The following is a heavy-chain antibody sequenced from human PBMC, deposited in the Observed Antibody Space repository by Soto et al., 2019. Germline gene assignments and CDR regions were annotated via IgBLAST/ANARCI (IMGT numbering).Heavy chain of an antibody. D-gene: IGHD4-4*01. V-gene: IGHV1-46*01. Sequence: ASVKVSCKASGYSFTNFHIHWVRQAPGQGLEWMGMIDPSGGITRDAQRLQGRITMTRDASTSTVYMELRSLTSEDTAVYYCARVSTVTSRYYYYGMDVWGQGTTVTVSS. CDR3: ARVSTVTSRYYYYGMDV. CDR1: GYSFTNFH. J-gene: IGHJ6*02. CDR2: IDPSGGIT.